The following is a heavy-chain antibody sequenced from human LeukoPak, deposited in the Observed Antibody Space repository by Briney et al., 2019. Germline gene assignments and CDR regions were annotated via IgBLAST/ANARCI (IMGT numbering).Heavy chain of an antibody. CDR2: VSYSGST. CDR3: ARVLDSSSWYYFDY. Sequence: SETLSLTCTVSGGSISSYYWSWIRQPPGKGLEWIGYVSYSGSTNYNPSLKSRVTISVDTSKNQFSLKLSSVTAADTAVYYCARVLDSSSWYYFDYWGQGTLATVSS. D-gene: IGHD6-13*01. J-gene: IGHJ4*02. CDR1: GGSISSYY. V-gene: IGHV4-59*01.